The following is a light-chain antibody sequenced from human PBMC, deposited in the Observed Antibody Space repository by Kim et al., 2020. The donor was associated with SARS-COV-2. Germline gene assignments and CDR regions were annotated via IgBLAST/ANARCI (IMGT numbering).Light chain of an antibody. J-gene: IGKJ4*01. CDR2: DAS. CDR1: HSITRW. V-gene: IGKV1-5*01. Sequence: ASVGDRVTITCRASHSITRWLAWYQQKPGKAPKLLISDASTSQGGVPSRFSGSGSGTEFTLTISSLQPDDFATYYCQQYNLYPLTFGGGTKVDIK. CDR3: QQYNLYPLT.